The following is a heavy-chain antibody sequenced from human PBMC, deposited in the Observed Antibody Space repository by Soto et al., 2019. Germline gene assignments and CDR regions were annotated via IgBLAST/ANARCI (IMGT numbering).Heavy chain of an antibody. Sequence: GASVKVSCKASGYSFPGYYIHWVRQAPGQGLEWMGWFNPQSGGTNPAQNFQGRVTMTRDTSISTVYMELSSLTSDDTAMYYCARASAAATSWFVYWGQGTPVTVSS. CDR1: GYSFPGYY. D-gene: IGHD2-15*01. CDR2: FNPQSGGT. J-gene: IGHJ4*02. V-gene: IGHV1-2*02. CDR3: ARASAAATSWFVY.